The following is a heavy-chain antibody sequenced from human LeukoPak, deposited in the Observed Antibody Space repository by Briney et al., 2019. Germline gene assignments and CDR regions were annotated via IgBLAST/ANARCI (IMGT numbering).Heavy chain of an antibody. Sequence: GGSLRLSCAASGFTFSSYGMHWVRQAPGKGLEWVAVISYDGSNKYYADSVKGRFTISRDNSKNTLYLQMNSLRAEDTAVYYCAKGCSLGGDCYSPFDYWGQGTLVTVSS. D-gene: IGHD2-21*02. CDR2: ISYDGSNK. CDR1: GFTFSSYG. CDR3: AKGCSLGGDCYSPFDY. V-gene: IGHV3-30*18. J-gene: IGHJ4*02.